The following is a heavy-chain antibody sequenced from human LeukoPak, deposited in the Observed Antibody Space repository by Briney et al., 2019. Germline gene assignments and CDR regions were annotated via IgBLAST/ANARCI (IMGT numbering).Heavy chain of an antibody. J-gene: IGHJ4*02. CDR1: GFTFSSYG. CDR2: IKQDGSGK. V-gene: IGHV3-7*03. Sequence: GRSLRLSCAASGFTFSSYGMHWVRRAPGKGLEWVANIKQDGSGKNYVDSVKGRFTISRDNAKNSLYLQMNNLRVEDTAMYYCAGGTGFIIKDWGQGTLVTVSS. D-gene: IGHD3-9*01. CDR3: AGGTGFIIKD.